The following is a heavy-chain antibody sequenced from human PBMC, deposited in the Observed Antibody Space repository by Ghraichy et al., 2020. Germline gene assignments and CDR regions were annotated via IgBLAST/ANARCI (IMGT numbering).Heavy chain of an antibody. CDR2: INAGNGNT. CDR3: ARATYYYDSSGYYYVGPVRPVYYYYMDV. CDR1: GYTFTSYA. V-gene: IGHV1-3*01. Sequence: APVKVSCKASGYTFTSYAMHWVRQAPGQRLEWMGWINAGNGNTKYSQKFQGRVTITRDTSASTAYMELSSLRSEDTAVYYCARATYYYDSSGYYYVGPVRPVYYYYMDVWGKGTTVTVSS. D-gene: IGHD3-22*01. J-gene: IGHJ6*03.